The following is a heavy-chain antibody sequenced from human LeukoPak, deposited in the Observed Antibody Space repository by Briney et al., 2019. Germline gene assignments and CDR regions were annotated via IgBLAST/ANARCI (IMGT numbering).Heavy chain of an antibody. CDR2: TSYDGGNE. J-gene: IGHJ4*02. V-gene: IGHV3-30-3*01. CDR1: GFTFSSYA. CDR3: ARGDERGYITGYFDY. Sequence: PGRSLRLSCAASGFTFSSYAMHWVRQAPGKGLEWVAVTSYDGGNEYYADSVKGRFTISRDNSKNTLYPQMNSLRTEDTAVYYCARGDERGYITGYFDYWGQGTLVTVSS. D-gene: IGHD5-18*01.